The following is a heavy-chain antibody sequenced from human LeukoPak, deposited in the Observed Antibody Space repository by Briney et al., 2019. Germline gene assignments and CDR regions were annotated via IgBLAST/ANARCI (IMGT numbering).Heavy chain of an antibody. Sequence: GGSLRLSCTASGFTFSDYYMIWIRQAPGKGLEGVSYISSSGSNIYYADSVKGRFTISRDNAKNSLYLQMNSLRAEDTAVYYCAREWIAAAGADAFDIWGQGTMVTVSS. J-gene: IGHJ3*02. CDR1: GFTFSDYY. D-gene: IGHD6-13*01. V-gene: IGHV3-11*01. CDR2: ISSSGSNI. CDR3: AREWIAAAGADAFDI.